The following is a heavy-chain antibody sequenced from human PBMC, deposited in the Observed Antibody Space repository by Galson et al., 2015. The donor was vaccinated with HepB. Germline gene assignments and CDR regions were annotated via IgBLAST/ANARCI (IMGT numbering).Heavy chain of an antibody. CDR2: INPKSGGT. CDR1: GYIFTAYY. J-gene: IGHJ5*02. Sequence: SVKVSCKASGYIFTAYYIHWMRQAPGQGLEWMGWINPKSGGTNYAQKFQGRVTMTRDTSISTAYMELSGLRSDDTAVYYCATSLPPDGNNWFDPWGQGTLVTVSS. D-gene: IGHD1-14*01. CDR3: ATSLPPDGNNWFDP. V-gene: IGHV1-2*02.